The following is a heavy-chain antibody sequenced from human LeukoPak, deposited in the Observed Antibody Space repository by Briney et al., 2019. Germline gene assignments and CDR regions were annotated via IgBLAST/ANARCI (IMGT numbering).Heavy chain of an antibody. CDR1: GYTFTSHD. CDR2: SSGYSGNT. CDR3: ARGAVSTHGFDY. Sequence: ASVKVSCMTSGYTFTSHDISWVRQAPGQGLEWMGWSSGYSGNTNHAQKFQGRVTMTTDTSTSTAYMELRSLRPDDTAVYYCARGAVSTHGFDYWGQGTLVTVSS. D-gene: IGHD5/OR15-5a*01. V-gene: IGHV1-18*01. J-gene: IGHJ4*02.